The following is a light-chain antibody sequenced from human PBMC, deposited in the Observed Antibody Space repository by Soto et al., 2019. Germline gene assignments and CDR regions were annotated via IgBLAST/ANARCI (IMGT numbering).Light chain of an antibody. CDR1: QSVSSSY. Sequence: EIVLTQSPATLSLSPGERATLSCGASQSVSSSYLAWYQQKPGLAPRLLIYDASSRATGIPDRFSVSGSGTDFTLSLTRLDPEDFAVYSCQQYGSSPVTFGPGTKLEIK. CDR3: QQYGSSPVT. CDR2: DAS. V-gene: IGKV3D-20*01. J-gene: IGKJ2*01.